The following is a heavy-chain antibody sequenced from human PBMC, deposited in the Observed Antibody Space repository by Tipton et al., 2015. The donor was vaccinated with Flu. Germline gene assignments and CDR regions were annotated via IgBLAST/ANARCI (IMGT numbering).Heavy chain of an antibody. CDR2: VSRTGST. V-gene: IGHV4-38-2*01. CDR3: AAGGDTSMSRGDY. CDR1: GDSISSDYY. D-gene: IGHD3-16*01. Sequence: TLSLTCAVSGDSISSDYYWGWIRQFPGKGLEWIGTVSRTGSTIYNPSLKSRVSISIDTSKNQFSLKLNSVTAADTAVYYCAAGGDTSMSRGDYWGQGTLVTVSS. J-gene: IGHJ4*02.